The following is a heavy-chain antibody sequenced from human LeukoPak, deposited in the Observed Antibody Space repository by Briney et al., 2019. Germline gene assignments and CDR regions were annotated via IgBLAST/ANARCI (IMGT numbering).Heavy chain of an antibody. D-gene: IGHD3-22*01. J-gene: IGHJ5*02. CDR1: GGSISSSRYY. V-gene: IGHV4-31*03. Sequence: SETLSLTCTVSGGSISSSRYYWSWIRQHPGKGLEWIGYIYYSGSTYYNPSLKSRVTISVDTSKNQFSLKLSSVTAADTAVYYCAREWVIRTYDSSGYDLPLYWFDPWGQGTLVTVSS. CDR2: IYYSGST. CDR3: AREWVIRTYDSSGYDLPLYWFDP.